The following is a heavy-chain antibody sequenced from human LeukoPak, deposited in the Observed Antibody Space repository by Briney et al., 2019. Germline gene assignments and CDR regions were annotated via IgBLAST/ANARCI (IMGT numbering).Heavy chain of an antibody. J-gene: IGHJ6*04. CDR1: DYTFTNYY. V-gene: IGHV1-46*01. Sequence: ASVTVSCQASDYTFTNYYMHWVRQAPGQGLGWMGIINPSDGSTSYAQKLQGRVTMTRDMSTSTVYLELSSLRCEDTAVYYCARDQWEVWERYHYYYGIDVWGEGSTVTVSS. D-gene: IGHD1-26*01. CDR2: INPSDGST. CDR3: ARDQWEVWERYHYYYGIDV.